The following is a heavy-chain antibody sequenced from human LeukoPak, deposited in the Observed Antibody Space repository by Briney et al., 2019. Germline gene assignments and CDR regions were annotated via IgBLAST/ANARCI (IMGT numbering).Heavy chain of an antibody. CDR2: IYHSGST. CDR3: ARSWGAAYDY. Sequence: SETLSLTCAVSGGSISSGGYSWSWIRQPPGKGLEWIGYIYHSGSTYYSPSLKSRVTISVDRSKNQFSLKLSSVTAADTAVYYCARSWGAAYDYWGQGTLVTVSS. CDR1: GGSISSGGYS. J-gene: IGHJ4*02. V-gene: IGHV4-30-2*01. D-gene: IGHD3-16*01.